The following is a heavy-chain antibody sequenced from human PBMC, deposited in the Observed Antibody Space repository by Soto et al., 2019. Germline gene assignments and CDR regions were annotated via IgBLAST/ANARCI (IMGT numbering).Heavy chain of an antibody. CDR3: ARRDSGGFFRVFDS. V-gene: IGHV1-69*06. D-gene: IGHD2-15*01. CDR2: AGSGTGPG. J-gene: IGHJ4*02. Sequence: QVQLVQSGTEVKKPGSSVKVSCKTSGGSLSTNPISWVRQAPGQGLEWMGGAGSGTGPGNHAQKFQGRLTVTADKSTGTDYMELTNLSSEDTAVYYCARRDSGGFFRVFDSWGQGTLVTVSS. CDR1: GGSLSTNP.